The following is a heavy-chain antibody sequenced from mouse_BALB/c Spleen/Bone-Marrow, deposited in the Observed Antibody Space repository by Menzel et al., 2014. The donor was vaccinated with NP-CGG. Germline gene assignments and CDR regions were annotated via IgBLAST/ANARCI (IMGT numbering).Heavy chain of an antibody. CDR2: ISNGGGST. J-gene: IGHJ4*01. CDR1: GFTFSDYY. Sequence: EVQLVESGGGLVQPGGSLKLPCATSGFTFSDYYMYWVRQTPEKRLEWVAYISNGGGSTYYPDTVKGRFTISRDNAKNTLCLQMSRLKSEDTAMYYCARNAFYRGYAMDYWGQGTSVTVSS. D-gene: IGHD2-12*01. CDR3: ARNAFYRGYAMDY. V-gene: IGHV5-12*02.